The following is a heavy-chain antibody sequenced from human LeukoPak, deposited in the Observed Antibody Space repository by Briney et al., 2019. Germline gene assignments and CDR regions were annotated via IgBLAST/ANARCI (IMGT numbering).Heavy chain of an antibody. Sequence: SETLSLTCTVSGGSTSSSSYYWGWIRQPPGKGLEWIGSIYYSGSTYYNPSLKSRVTISVDTSKNQFSLKLSSVTAADTAVYYCAGTYCSGGSCHDPFDYWGQGTLVTVSS. D-gene: IGHD2-15*01. CDR2: IYYSGST. CDR3: AGTYCSGGSCHDPFDY. CDR1: GGSTSSSSYY. J-gene: IGHJ4*02. V-gene: IGHV4-39*01.